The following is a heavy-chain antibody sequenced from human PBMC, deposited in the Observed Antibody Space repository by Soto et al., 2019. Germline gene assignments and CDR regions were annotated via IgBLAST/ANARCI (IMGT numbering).Heavy chain of an antibody. CDR3: ASSSPQVTRLRYYYYGMDV. CDR2: TSAYNGNT. CDR1: GYTFTSYG. J-gene: IGHJ6*02. V-gene: IGHV1-18*01. D-gene: IGHD2-21*02. Sequence: QVQLVQSGAEVKKPGASVKVSCKASGYTFTSYGITWVRQAPGQGLEWWGWTSAYNGNTNYAQKLQGRVTITTDTSTSTAYMELRSLRSDDTAVYYCASSSPQVTRLRYYYYGMDVWGQGTTVTVSS.